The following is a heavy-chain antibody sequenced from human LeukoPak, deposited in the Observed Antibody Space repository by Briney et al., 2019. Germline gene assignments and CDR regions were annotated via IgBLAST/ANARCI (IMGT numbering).Heavy chain of an antibody. Sequence: GGSLRLSCAASGFTVSSNYMSWVRQAPGKGLEWVSVIYSGGSTYYADSVKVRFTISRDNSKNTLYLQMNSLRAEDTAVYYCTSGREAVQYYYGMDVWGQGTTVTVSS. V-gene: IGHV3-66*01. J-gene: IGHJ6*02. CDR2: IYSGGST. D-gene: IGHD3-10*01. CDR1: GFTVSSNY. CDR3: TSGREAVQYYYGMDV.